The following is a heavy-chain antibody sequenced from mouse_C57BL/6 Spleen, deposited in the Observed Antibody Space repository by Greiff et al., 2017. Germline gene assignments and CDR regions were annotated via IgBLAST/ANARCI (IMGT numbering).Heavy chain of an antibody. J-gene: IGHJ1*03. CDR2: IYPGDGDT. CDR3: AREYDDYSPV. Sequence: QVHVKQSGPELVKPGASVKISCKASGHALSSSWMHWVKQRPGKGLEWIGRIYPGDGDTNYNGKFKGKATLTADKSSSTASMQLSSLTSEDSAVYFCAREYDDYSPVWGTGTTVTVSS. CDR1: GHALSSSW. D-gene: IGHD2-4*01. V-gene: IGHV1-82*01.